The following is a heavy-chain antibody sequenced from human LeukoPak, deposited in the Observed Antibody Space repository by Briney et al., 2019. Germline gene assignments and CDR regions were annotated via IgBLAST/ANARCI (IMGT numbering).Heavy chain of an antibody. Sequence: GASVKVSCKASGYTFTSYGISWVRQATGQGLEWMGWISAYNGNTNYAQKLQGRVTMTTDTSTSTAYMELSSLRSEDTAVYYCARAPDYYDSSGNFDYWGQGTLVTVSS. V-gene: IGHV1-18*01. CDR1: GYTFTSYG. D-gene: IGHD3-22*01. J-gene: IGHJ4*02. CDR3: ARAPDYYDSSGNFDY. CDR2: ISAYNGNT.